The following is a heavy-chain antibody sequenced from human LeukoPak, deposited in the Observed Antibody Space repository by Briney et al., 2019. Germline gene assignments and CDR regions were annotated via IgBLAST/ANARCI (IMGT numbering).Heavy chain of an antibody. D-gene: IGHD5-12*01. CDR2: ISSNGGST. CDR1: GFTFSSYA. J-gene: IGHJ4*02. V-gene: IGHV3-64D*06. Sequence: GGSLRLSCSASGFTFSSYAMRWVRQAPGKGLEYVSAISSNGGSTYYADSVKGRFTTSRDNSKNTLYLQMSSLRAEDTAVYYCVKSDSGYDQIDYWGQGTLVTVSS. CDR3: VKSDSGYDQIDY.